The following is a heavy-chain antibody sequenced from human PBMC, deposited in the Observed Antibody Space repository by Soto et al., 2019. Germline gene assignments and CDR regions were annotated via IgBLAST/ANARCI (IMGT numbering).Heavy chain of an antibody. D-gene: IGHD3-16*01. J-gene: IGHJ4*02. CDR3: ARGGAGVAFDS. V-gene: IGHV1-69*06. CDR2: IIPFFNKA. Sequence: QVQVVQSGAEVKKPESSVKVSCQTPAGTFSNFAINWVRQAPGQGLEWMGEIIPFFNKANYARNFQGRVTITADKSSGTAYMELRSLRSDDTAMFYCARGGAGVAFDSWGQGTLVTVSS. CDR1: AGTFSNFA.